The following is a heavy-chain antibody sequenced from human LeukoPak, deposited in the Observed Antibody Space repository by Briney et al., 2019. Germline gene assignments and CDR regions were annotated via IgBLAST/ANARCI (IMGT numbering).Heavy chain of an antibody. CDR1: GYTFTSYA. D-gene: IGHD1-7*01. V-gene: IGHV1-3*01. CDR2: INAGNGDT. J-gene: IGHJ4*02. CDR3: ASSREGRVDSETRLVDY. Sequence: ASVKVSCKASGYTFTSYAMHWVRQAPGQRLEWMGWINAGNGDTKYSQNFQGRVTITRDTSASTAYMELRSLRSEDTAVYYCASSREGRVDSETRLVDYWGQGTLVTVSS.